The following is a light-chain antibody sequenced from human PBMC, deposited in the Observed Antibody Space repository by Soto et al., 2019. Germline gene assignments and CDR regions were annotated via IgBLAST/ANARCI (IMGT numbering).Light chain of an antibody. CDR1: QSVSSSY. Sequence: DIVLTQSPGTLSLSPGERATLSCRASQSVSSSYLAWYQQQPRQPPILLFSGASSRTTGIPSSCGGSAARTVTTPTISRQEPEDFAVYYCQHYGSSGTFGQGTKLEIK. CDR3: QHYGSSGT. V-gene: IGKV3-20*01. J-gene: IGKJ2*02. CDR2: GAS.